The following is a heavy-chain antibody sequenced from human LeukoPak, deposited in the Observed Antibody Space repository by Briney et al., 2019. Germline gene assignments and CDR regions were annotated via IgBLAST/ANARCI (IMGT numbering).Heavy chain of an antibody. J-gene: IGHJ3*02. CDR1: GYSISSGYY. CDR2: IYHSGST. CDR3: ASPANAFDI. V-gene: IGHV4-38-2*01. Sequence: SETLSLTCAVSGYSISSGYYWGWIRHPPGKGLEWIGSIYHSGSTYYNPSLKSRVTISVDTSKNQFSLKLSSVTAADTAVYYCASPANAFDIWGQGTMVTVSS.